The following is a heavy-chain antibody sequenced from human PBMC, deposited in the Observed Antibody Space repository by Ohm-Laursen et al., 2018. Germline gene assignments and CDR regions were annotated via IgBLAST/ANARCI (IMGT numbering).Heavy chain of an antibody. CDR3: TRPPLERRKWWFDP. CDR2: ITGNGGST. Sequence: GSLRLSCAASGFSFSSYAMTWVRQPPGKGLEWVSTITGNGGSTYSADSVKGRFTISRDNSKNTLYLQLNGLRAEDTAIYYCTRPPLERRKWWFDPWGQGTLVTVSS. D-gene: IGHD1-1*01. V-gene: IGHV3-23*01. J-gene: IGHJ5*02. CDR1: GFSFSSYA.